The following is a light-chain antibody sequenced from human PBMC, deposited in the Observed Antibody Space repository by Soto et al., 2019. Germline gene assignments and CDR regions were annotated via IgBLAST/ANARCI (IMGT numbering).Light chain of an antibody. CDR2: SNN. J-gene: IGLJ2*01. CDR1: SSNIGTNY. Sequence: QSVLTQPPSASGTPGQRVTISCSGSSSNIGTNYVYWYQQLPGTAPKLPLYSNNHRPSGVPDRFSGSKSGTSASLAISGLRSEDEADYYCAAWDDSRRGPVFGGGTKLTVL. V-gene: IGLV1-47*02. CDR3: AAWDDSRRGPV.